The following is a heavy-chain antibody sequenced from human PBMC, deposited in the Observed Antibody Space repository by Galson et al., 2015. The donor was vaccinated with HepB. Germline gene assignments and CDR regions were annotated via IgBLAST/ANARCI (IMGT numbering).Heavy chain of an antibody. CDR2: INAGNGNT. D-gene: IGHD1-1*01. Sequence: SVKVSCKASGYTFTSYAMHWVRQAPGQRLEWMGWINAGNGNTKYSQKFQGRVTITRDTSASTAYMELSSLRSEDTAVYYCARETTTNFAFDYWGQGTLVTVSS. V-gene: IGHV1-3*01. J-gene: IGHJ4*02. CDR3: ARETTTNFAFDY. CDR1: GYTFTSYA.